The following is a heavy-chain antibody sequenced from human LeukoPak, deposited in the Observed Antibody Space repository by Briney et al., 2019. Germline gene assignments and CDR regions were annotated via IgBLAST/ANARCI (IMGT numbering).Heavy chain of an antibody. Sequence: ASVKVSCKASGDTFSSYGISWVGQAPGQGLEWMGGIIPFFGTANYAQKFQGRVTITADASTSTAYMELSSLRSEDTAVYYCARVLMITFGGGTNWFHPWGQGTLVTVSS. D-gene: IGHD3-16*01. CDR3: ARVLMITFGGGTNWFHP. V-gene: IGHV1-69*13. J-gene: IGHJ5*02. CDR1: GDTFSSYG. CDR2: IIPFFGTA.